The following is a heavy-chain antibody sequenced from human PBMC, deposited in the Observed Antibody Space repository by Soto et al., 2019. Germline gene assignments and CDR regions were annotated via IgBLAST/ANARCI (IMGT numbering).Heavy chain of an antibody. CDR3: TRGIAAAGTAWFDP. CDR2: ISTYNGDT. Sequence: ASVKVSCKASGYTFTSYGISWVRQAPGQGLEWLGWISTYNGDTNYAQKFQGRVTMTRDTSTSTVYMELSSLRSEDTAVYYCTRGIAAAGTAWFDPWGQGTLVTVSS. CDR1: GYTFTSYG. D-gene: IGHD6-13*01. J-gene: IGHJ5*02. V-gene: IGHV1-18*01.